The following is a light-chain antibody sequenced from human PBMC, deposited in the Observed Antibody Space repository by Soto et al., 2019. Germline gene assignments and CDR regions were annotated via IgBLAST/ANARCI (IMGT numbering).Light chain of an antibody. CDR2: GAS. Sequence: EVVLTQSPATLSVSPVERATLSGMASESVRTSLAWYQQKPGRSPSLLIFGASTRATGLPARFSGSGSGEEFTLTISSLQSEDFAVYYCQQYADWPRTFGQGTKVDI. CDR3: QQYADWPRT. J-gene: IGKJ1*01. V-gene: IGKV3-15*01. CDR1: ESVRTS.